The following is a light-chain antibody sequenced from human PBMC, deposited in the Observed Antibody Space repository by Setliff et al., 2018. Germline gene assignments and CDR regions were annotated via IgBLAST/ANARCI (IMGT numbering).Light chain of an antibody. J-gene: IGKJ1*01. V-gene: IGKV4-1*01. Sequence: DIVMTQSPDSLAVSLGERATINRKSSQSVLYSSTNQNYLAWYQQKPGQPPKLLISWASIRGSGVPDRFSGSGSGTDFTLTISTLQAEDAAVYYCQQYYSTPQTFGQGTKVDIK. CDR1: QSVLYSSTNQNY. CDR3: QQYYSTPQT. CDR2: WAS.